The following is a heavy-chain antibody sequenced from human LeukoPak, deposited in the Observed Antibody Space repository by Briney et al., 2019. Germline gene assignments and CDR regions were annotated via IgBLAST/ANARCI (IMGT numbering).Heavy chain of an antibody. CDR2: ISYDGSNK. D-gene: IGHD3-3*01. V-gene: IGHV3-30-3*01. CDR3: ARDHPYYDFWSGFDY. CDR1: GFTFSSYA. Sequence: HPGRSLRLSCAASGFTFSSYAMHWVRQAPGKGLEWVAVISYDGSNKYYADSVKGRFTISRDNSKNTLYLQMNSLRAEDTAVYYCARDHPYYDFWSGFDYWGQGTLVTVSS. J-gene: IGHJ4*02.